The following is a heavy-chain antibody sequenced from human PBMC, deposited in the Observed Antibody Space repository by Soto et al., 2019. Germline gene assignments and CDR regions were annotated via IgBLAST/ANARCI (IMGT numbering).Heavy chain of an antibody. CDR3: AIDGQVAVAGMIGGFDP. V-gene: IGHV1-18*01. CDR1: GYTFTSYG. CDR2: ISAYNGNT. J-gene: IGHJ5*02. Sequence: QVQLVQSGAEVKKPGASVKVSCKASGYTFTSYGISWVRQAPGQGLEWMGWISAYNGNTNYAQKLQGRVTMTTDTSTSTAYMELRSLRSDDTAVYYCAIDGQVAVAGMIGGFDPWGQGTLVTVSS. D-gene: IGHD6-19*01.